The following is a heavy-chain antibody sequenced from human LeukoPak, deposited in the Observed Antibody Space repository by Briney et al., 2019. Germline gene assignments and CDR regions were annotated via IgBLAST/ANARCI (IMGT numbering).Heavy chain of an antibody. CDR1: GGTFSSYA. Sequence: ASVKVSCKASGGTFSSYAISWVRQAPGQGLEWMERIIPIFGTANYAQKFQGRVTITTDESTSTAYMELSSLRSEDTAVYYCAREKDSSGYFYFVYWGQGILVTVSS. J-gene: IGHJ4*02. CDR2: IIPIFGTA. V-gene: IGHV1-69*05. CDR3: AREKDSSGYFYFVY. D-gene: IGHD3-22*01.